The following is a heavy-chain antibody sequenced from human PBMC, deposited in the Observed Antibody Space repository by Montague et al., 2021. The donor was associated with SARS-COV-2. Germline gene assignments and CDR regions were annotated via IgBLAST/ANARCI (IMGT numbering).Heavy chain of an antibody. CDR2: IYSSGTT. Sequence: TLSLTCTVSGGSIRSSDDYWSWIRQHPGKGLEWIGYIYSSGTTYYNPSLRSRVTISVDKPKNQLSLRLNSVTAADTAVYYCASPKEGSGYYRPFDYWGQGILVTVSS. CDR1: GGSIRSSDDY. CDR3: ASPKEGSGYYRPFDY. V-gene: IGHV4-31*03. J-gene: IGHJ4*02. D-gene: IGHD3-22*01.